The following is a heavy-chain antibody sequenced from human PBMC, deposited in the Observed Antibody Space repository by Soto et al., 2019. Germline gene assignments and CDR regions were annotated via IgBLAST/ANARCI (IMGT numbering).Heavy chain of an antibody. V-gene: IGHV4-30-2*01. Sequence: SETLSLTCAVSGASINTAGYSWTWLRQPPGKGLEWIGYMYHSGATTYNPSLQSRVTISGDGSKNQFSLRLTSVTAADTATYYCARVYDSSGYFIDYWGPGTLVTVS. CDR1: GASINTAGYS. D-gene: IGHD3-22*01. CDR2: MYHSGAT. CDR3: ARVYDSSGYFIDY. J-gene: IGHJ4*02.